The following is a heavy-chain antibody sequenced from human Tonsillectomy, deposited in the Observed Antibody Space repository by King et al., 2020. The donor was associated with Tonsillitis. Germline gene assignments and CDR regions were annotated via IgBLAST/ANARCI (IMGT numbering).Heavy chain of an antibody. J-gene: IGHJ4*02. D-gene: IGHD6-6*01. Sequence: VQLVESGGGLVKPGGSLRLSCAASGFTFSIYSMNWVRQAPGKGLEWVSSIRGSSSYIYYADSVKGRFTISRDNAKNSLYLQMNSLRAEDTAVYYCASDDVSIASCPLDYWGQGTLVTVSS. CDR3: ASDDVSIASCPLDY. CDR1: GFTFSIYS. V-gene: IGHV3-21*01. CDR2: IRGSSSYI.